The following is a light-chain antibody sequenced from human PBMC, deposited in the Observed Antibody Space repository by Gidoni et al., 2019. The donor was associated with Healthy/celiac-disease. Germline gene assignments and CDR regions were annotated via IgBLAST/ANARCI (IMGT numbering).Light chain of an antibody. V-gene: IGKV1-39*01. J-gene: IGKJ4*01. CDR1: QSISSY. CDR2: AAS. CDR3: QQRYSTPLT. Sequence: DIQMTQSPSSLSASVGDRVTITCRASQSISSYLNWYQQKPGKAPKLLIYAASSLQSGVPSRFSGSGSGTDFTLTISSLQPEDFATYYCQQRYSTPLTFXGXTKVESK.